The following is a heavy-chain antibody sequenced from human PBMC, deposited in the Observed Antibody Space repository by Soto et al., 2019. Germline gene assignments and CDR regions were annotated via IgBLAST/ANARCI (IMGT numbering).Heavy chain of an antibody. J-gene: IGHJ5*02. CDR2: IWYDGSNK. V-gene: IGHV3-33*01. CDR1: GFTFSSYG. D-gene: IGHD3-9*01. Sequence: QPGGSLRLSCAASGFTFSSYGMHWVRQAPGKGLEWVAVIWYDGSNKYYADSVKGRFTISRDNSKNTLYLQMNSLRAEDTAVYYCARDRIRYFDWLLFIKRNNWFDPWGQGTLVTVSS. CDR3: ARDRIRYFDWLLFIKRNNWFDP.